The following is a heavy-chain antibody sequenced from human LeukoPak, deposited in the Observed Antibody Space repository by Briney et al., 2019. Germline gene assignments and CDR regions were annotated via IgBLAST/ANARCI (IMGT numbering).Heavy chain of an antibody. CDR1: GGSLSGYY. Sequence: SETLSLTCAVYGGSLSGYYWSWIRQPPGRGLEWIGEFTHSRRINYNPSLKSRVTISVDTSKKQLSLKLSSVTDADTAVYYCAIIYGDYSDFDYWGQGTLVTVSS. CDR2: FTHSRRI. CDR3: AIIYGDYSDFDY. V-gene: IGHV4-34*01. J-gene: IGHJ4*02. D-gene: IGHD4-17*01.